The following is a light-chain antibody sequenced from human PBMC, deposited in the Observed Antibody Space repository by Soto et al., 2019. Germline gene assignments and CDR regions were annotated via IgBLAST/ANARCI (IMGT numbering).Light chain of an antibody. CDR3: QQYGSAPYT. CDR1: QSVSSNY. V-gene: IGKV3-20*01. J-gene: IGKJ2*01. Sequence: EIVLTQSPGTLSLSPGERATLSCRASQSVSSNYLAWYQQIPGQAPRLLIYGASSRATGIPDRFSGSGSGTDFTLTISRLEPEDFAMYYCQQYGSAPYTFGQGPKLEIK. CDR2: GAS.